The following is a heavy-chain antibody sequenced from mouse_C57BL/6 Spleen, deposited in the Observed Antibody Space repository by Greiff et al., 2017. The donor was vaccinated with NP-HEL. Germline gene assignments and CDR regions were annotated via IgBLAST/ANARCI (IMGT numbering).Heavy chain of an antibody. Sequence: EVQLVESEGGLVQPGSSMKLSCTASGFTFSDYYMAWVRQVPEKGLEWVANINYDGSSTYYLDSLKSRFIISRDNAKNMLYLQMSSLKSEDTATYYGARASYSNYYFDYWGQGTTLTVSS. CDR1: GFTFSDYY. V-gene: IGHV5-16*01. CDR3: ARASYSNYYFDY. CDR2: INYDGSST. J-gene: IGHJ2*01. D-gene: IGHD2-5*01.